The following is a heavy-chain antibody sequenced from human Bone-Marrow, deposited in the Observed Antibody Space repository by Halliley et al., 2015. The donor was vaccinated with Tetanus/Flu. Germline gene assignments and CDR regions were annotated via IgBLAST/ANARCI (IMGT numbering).Heavy chain of an antibody. J-gene: IGHJ4*02. V-gene: IGHV4-39*01. CDR3: ARIGFIYGSIAF. CDR1: GGSINSGDYY. D-gene: IGHD3-10*01. CDR2: MYYSGRT. Sequence: LRLSCTVSGGSINSGDYYWGWIRQPPGKGLEWIGNMYYSGRTYYNSSLKSRVTISADTSQNQFSLKVIFVTAADRAVYYCARIGFIYGSIAFWGQGALVTVSS.